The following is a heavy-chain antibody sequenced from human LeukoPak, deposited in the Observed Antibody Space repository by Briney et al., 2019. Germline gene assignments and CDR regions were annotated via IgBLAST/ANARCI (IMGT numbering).Heavy chain of an antibody. CDR3: ARGAVAGLYYFDY. Sequence: GSLRLSCAASGFTFSSYEMSWVRQAPGKGLEWVSHISSSGVGRYYADSVKGRFTISRDNAKNSLYLQMNSLRADDTGIYYCARGAVAGLYYFDYWGQGTLVTVSS. CDR1: GFTFSSYE. J-gene: IGHJ4*02. D-gene: IGHD6-19*01. CDR2: ISSSGVGR. V-gene: IGHV3-48*03.